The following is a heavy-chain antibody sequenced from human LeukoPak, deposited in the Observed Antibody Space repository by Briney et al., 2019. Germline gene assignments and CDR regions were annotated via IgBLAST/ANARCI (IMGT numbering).Heavy chain of an antibody. CDR2: IYHSGST. J-gene: IGHJ4*02. CDR1: GGSISNSNW. Sequence: SETLSLTCAVSGGSISNSNWWSWVRQPPGKGLEWIGEIYHSGSTNYNPSLKSRVTISLDTSKNQFSLKLSSVTAADTAVYYCARGQGLWFGALAHYFDYWGQGTLVTVSS. CDR3: ARGQGLWFGALAHYFDY. D-gene: IGHD3-10*01. V-gene: IGHV4-4*02.